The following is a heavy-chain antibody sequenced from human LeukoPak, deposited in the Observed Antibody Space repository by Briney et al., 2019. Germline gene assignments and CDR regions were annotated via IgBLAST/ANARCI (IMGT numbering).Heavy chain of an antibody. CDR2: ISSSSSYI. D-gene: IGHD3-22*01. CDR1: GFTFSSYT. J-gene: IGHJ4*02. CDR3: ASESYESSGYYYV. Sequence: GGSLRLSCAASGFTFSSYTMNWVRQAPGKGLEWVSSISSSSSYIYYADSVKGRFTISRDNAKNSLYLQMNSLRAADAAVYYCASESYESSGYYYVWGQGTLVTVSS. V-gene: IGHV3-21*01.